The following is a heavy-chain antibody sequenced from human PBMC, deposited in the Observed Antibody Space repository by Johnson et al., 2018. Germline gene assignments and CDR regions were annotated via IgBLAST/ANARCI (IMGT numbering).Heavy chain of an antibody. D-gene: IGHD3-10*01. V-gene: IGHV3-48*01. CDR3: ARDTRQLYGSGTDAFDI. CDR1: GFTFSSYS. Sequence: EVQLVESGGGVVQPGRSLRLSCAASGFTFSSYSMNWVRQAPGKGLEWVSYISSSGSTIYYADSVKGRFTISRDNSKNTLYLQMGSLTTEDMAVYFCARDTRQLYGSGTDAFDIWGQGTVVTVSS. J-gene: IGHJ3*02. CDR2: ISSSGSTI.